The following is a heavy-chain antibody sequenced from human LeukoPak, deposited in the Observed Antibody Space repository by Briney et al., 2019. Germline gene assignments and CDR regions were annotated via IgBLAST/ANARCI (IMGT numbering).Heavy chain of an antibody. V-gene: IGHV3-30*02. CDR2: IRYDGSNK. J-gene: IGHJ4*02. CDR1: GFTFSSYG. CDR3: AKDRGYYFDY. D-gene: IGHD3-10*01. Sequence: GGSLRLSCAPSGFTFSSYGMYWVRQAPGKGLEWVEFIRYDGSNKYYADSVKGRFTISRDNSKNTLYLQMNSLRVEDTAVYYCAKDRGYYFDYWGQGTLVTVSS.